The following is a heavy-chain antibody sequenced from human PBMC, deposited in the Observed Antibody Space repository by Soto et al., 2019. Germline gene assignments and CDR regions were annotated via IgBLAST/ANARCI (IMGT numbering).Heavy chain of an antibody. J-gene: IGHJ4*02. CDR2: ISGGGGST. CDR1: GFSFRHYA. D-gene: IGHD3-10*01. V-gene: IGHV3-23*01. Sequence: EVQLLESGGSLVQPGGSLRLSCAASGFSFRHYAMSWVRQAPGKGLEWVSIISGGGGSTYYADFVKGRFTISRDNSKNTLYLQMNSLRAEDTAVYYCAKGGSGTWGSGDVFDYWGQGTLVTVSS. CDR3: AKGGSGTWGSGDVFDY.